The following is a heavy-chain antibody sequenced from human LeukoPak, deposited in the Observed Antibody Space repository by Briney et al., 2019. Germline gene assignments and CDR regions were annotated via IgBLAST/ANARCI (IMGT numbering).Heavy chain of an antibody. V-gene: IGHV3-30-3*01. CDR3: ASLWPTFFDY. Sequence: GGSMRLSCAASGFTFSSYAMHWVRQAPGKGLEWVAVISYDGSNKYYADSVKGRFTISRDNSKNTLYLQMNSLRAEDTAVYYCASLWPTFFDYWGQGTLVTVSS. D-gene: IGHD3-10*01. CDR1: GFTFSSYA. CDR2: ISYDGSNK. J-gene: IGHJ4*02.